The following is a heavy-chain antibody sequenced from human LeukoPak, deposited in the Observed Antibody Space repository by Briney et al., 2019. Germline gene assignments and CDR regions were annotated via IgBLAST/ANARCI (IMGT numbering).Heavy chain of an antibody. CDR2: INAGNGNT. V-gene: IGHV1-3*01. CDR3: ASTRWFGEFWC. D-gene: IGHD3-10*01. Sequence: ASVRVSCKASGYTFANYYMHWVRQAPGQRLEWMGWINAGNGNTKYSQKFQGRVTITRDTSASTAYMELSSLRSEDTAVYYCASTRWFGEFWCWGQGTLVTVSS. CDR1: GYTFANYY. J-gene: IGHJ4*02.